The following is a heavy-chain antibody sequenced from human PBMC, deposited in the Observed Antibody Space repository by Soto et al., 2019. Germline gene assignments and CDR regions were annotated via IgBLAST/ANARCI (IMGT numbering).Heavy chain of an antibody. CDR2: IWYDGSNK. J-gene: IGHJ4*02. D-gene: IGHD1-26*01. CDR3: ARDSYGVDY. Sequence: QVQLVESGGGVVQPGRSLRLSCSASGFTFSSYGMHWVRQAPGKGLEWVAVIWYDGSNKYYADSVKGRFTISRDNSKNTLYLQMNSLRAEDTAVYYCARDSYGVDYWGQGTMVTVSS. CDR1: GFTFSSYG. V-gene: IGHV3-33*01.